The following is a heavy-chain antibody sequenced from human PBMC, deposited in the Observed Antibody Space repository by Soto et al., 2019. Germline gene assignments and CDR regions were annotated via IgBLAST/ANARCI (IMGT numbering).Heavy chain of an antibody. D-gene: IGHD3-10*01. CDR1: GGAFSNYA. J-gene: IGHJ4*02. Sequence: QVQLVQSGAEVKKPGSSVKVSCKTSGGAFSNYALSWVRQAPGEGLEWVGSIIPISGSANHAQKFQGRVTFTADESPTTADMVLTSLRSEDTAVYYCARAEDYGAPYFAYWGQGTLITVSS. CDR3: ARAEDYGAPYFAY. V-gene: IGHV1-69*15. CDR2: IIPISGSA.